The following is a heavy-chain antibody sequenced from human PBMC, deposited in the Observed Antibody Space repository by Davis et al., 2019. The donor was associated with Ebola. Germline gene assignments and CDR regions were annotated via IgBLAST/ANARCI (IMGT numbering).Heavy chain of an antibody. Sequence: GESLKISCTASGFTFGDYAISWVRQAPGKGLEWVGFIRSKAYGGTTEYAASVKGRFTISRDDSKSIAYLQMNSLKTEDTAVYYCTREEGGATNYWGQGTLVTVSS. CDR3: TREEGGATNY. V-gene: IGHV3-49*04. CDR1: GFTFGDYA. CDR2: IRSKAYGGTT. J-gene: IGHJ4*02. D-gene: IGHD1-26*01.